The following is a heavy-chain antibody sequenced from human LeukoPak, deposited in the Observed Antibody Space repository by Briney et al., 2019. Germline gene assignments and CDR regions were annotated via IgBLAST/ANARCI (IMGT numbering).Heavy chain of an antibody. D-gene: IGHD3-10*01. CDR2: FYSSVST. V-gene: IGHV4-4*07. CDR3: AKSNGYGLVDI. J-gene: IGHJ3*02. Sequence: SETLSLTCTVSGVSISSYYWSWIRQPAGKGLEWIGRFYSSVSTNYNPSLKSRITMSVDTSKNQFSLKLSSVTAADTAVYYCAKSNGYGLVDIWGQGTMVTVSS. CDR1: GVSISSYY.